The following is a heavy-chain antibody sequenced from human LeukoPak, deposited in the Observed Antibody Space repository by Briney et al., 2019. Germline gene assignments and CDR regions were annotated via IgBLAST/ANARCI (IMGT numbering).Heavy chain of an antibody. CDR1: GYTFTSYG. CDR2: ISAYNGNT. CDR3: ARDHRSGGSCYADFDY. V-gene: IGHV1-18*01. Sequence: GASVKVSCKASGYTFTSYGISWVRQAPGQGLEWMGWISAYNGNTNYAQKLQGRVTMTTDTSTSTAYMELRSLRSDDTAVYYCARDHRSGGSCYADFDYWGQGTLVTVSS. D-gene: IGHD2-15*01. J-gene: IGHJ4*02.